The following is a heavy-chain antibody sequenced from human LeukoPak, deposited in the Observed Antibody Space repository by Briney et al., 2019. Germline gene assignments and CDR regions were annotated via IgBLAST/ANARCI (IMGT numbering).Heavy chain of an antibody. CDR3: ARIPSFDFWSGSLFYYFDY. Sequence: GESLEISCQAFGYSFTTYWIGWVRQMPGKGLGCMGIIYPGDSDVRYSPSFQGQVTISADKSISTAYLQWSSLKASDTAMYYCARIPSFDFWSGSLFYYFDYWGQGTLVTVSS. V-gene: IGHV5-51*01. J-gene: IGHJ4*02. CDR2: IYPGDSDV. CDR1: GYSFTTYW. D-gene: IGHD3-3*01.